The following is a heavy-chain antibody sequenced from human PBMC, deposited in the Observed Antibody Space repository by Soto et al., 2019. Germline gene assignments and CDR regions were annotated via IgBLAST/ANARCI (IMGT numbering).Heavy chain of an antibody. CDR1: GGSFRGYY. D-gene: IGHD3-22*01. CDR3: ARGGNYYDSSGYERPFDY. CDR2: INHSGST. V-gene: IGHV4-34*01. J-gene: IGHJ4*02. Sequence: PSETLSLTCAAYGGSFRGYYWSWIRQPPGKGLEWIGEINHSGSTNYNPSLKSRVTISVDTSKNQFSLKLSSVTAADTAVYYCARGGNYYDSSGYERPFDYWGQGTLVTVS.